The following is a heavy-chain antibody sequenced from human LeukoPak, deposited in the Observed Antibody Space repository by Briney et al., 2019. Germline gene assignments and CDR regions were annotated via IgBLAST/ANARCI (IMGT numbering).Heavy chain of an antibody. CDR1: GGSISSGGYS. J-gene: IGHJ3*02. Sequence: SQTLSLTCAVSGGSISSGGYSWSWIRQPPGKGLEWIGYIYHSGSTYYNPSLKSRVTISVDRSKNQFSLKLSSVTAADTAVYYCARKNEAWAFEIWGQGTMVTVSS. D-gene: IGHD2/OR15-2a*01. CDR3: ARKNEAWAFEI. CDR2: IYHSGST. V-gene: IGHV4-30-2*01.